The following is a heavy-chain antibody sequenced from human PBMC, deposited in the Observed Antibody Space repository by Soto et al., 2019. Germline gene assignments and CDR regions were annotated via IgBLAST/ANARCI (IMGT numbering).Heavy chain of an antibody. D-gene: IGHD6-19*01. Sequence: QAQLQESGPGLVKPSGTLSLTCTVSGDSISNYHWWSWVRQSPGKGLEWIGEVFPSGDTSYNPSLQXXVTISADKSKNQFSLMLTSVAAADTAVYYCARRRGWYAIHTWGRGTLVTVSS. J-gene: IGHJ5*02. CDR3: ARRRGWYAIHT. CDR1: GDSISNYHW. CDR2: VFPSGDT. V-gene: IGHV4-4*02.